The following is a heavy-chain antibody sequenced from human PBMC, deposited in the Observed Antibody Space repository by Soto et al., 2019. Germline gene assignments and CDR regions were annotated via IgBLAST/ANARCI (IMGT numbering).Heavy chain of an antibody. CDR1: GFTFSSYE. CDR2: ISSSGSTI. Sequence: GGSLRLSCAASGFTFSSYEMNWVRQAPGKGLEWVSYISSSGSTIYYADSVKGRFTISRDNAKNSLYLQMNSLRAEDTAVYYCESRHSSRWYGMDVWGQGTTVTVSS. CDR3: ESRHSSRWYGMDV. J-gene: IGHJ6*02. V-gene: IGHV3-48*03. D-gene: IGHD6-19*01.